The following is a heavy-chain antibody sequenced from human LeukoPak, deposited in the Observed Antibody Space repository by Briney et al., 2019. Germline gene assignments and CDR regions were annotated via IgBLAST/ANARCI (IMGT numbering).Heavy chain of an antibody. J-gene: IGHJ4*02. V-gene: IGHV3-30*04. CDR3: AREFGLLWFAEPGGYFDY. CDR2: ISYDGSNK. D-gene: IGHD3-10*01. CDR1: GFTFSSYA. Sequence: PGGSLRLYCAASGFTFSSYAMHWVRQAPGKGLEWVAVISYDGSNKYYADSVKGRFTISRDNSKNTLYLQMNSLRAEDTAVYYCAREFGLLWFAEPGGYFDYWGQGTLVTVSS.